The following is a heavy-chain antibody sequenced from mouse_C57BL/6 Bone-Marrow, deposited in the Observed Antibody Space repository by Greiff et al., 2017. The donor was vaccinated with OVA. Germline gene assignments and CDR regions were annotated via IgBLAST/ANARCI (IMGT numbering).Heavy chain of an antibody. J-gene: IGHJ2*01. V-gene: IGHV1-82*01. CDR1: GYAFSSSW. D-gene: IGHD1-1*01. CDR2: IYPGDGDT. Sequence: VQLQQSGPELVKPGASVTISCKASGYAFSSSWMNWVMQRPGKGLEWIGRIYPGDGDTNYNGKFKGKATLTADKSSSPAYLQLRNLTTEDSAVYFCARLYYDSSYFDYWGQGTTLTVSA. CDR3: ARLYYDSSYFDY.